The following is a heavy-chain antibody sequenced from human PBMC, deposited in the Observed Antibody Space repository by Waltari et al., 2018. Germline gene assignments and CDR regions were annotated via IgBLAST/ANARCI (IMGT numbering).Heavy chain of an antibody. V-gene: IGHV1-69*10. J-gene: IGHJ5*02. CDR3: ARDHGDCSSTSCYEGHDWFDP. Sequence: QVQLVQSGAEVKKPGSSVKVSCKASGGTFSSYAISWVRQAPGQGLEWMGGIIPILGIANYAQKFQGRVTITADKSTSTAYMELSSLRSEDTAVYYCARDHGDCSSTSCYEGHDWFDPWGQGTLVTVSS. CDR1: GGTFSSYA. CDR2: IIPILGIA. D-gene: IGHD2-2*01.